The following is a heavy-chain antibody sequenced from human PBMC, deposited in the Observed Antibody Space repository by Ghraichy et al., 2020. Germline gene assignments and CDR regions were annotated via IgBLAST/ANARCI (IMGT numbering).Heavy chain of an antibody. Sequence: SETLSLTCTVSGGSISSGGYYWTWIRQRPGKGLEWIGYIYYSGSTHYNPSLKSRGTISADTSKNQFSLKLSSVTAADTAVYYCARLGEGVVSYFDYWGQGTLVTVSS. D-gene: IGHD4-23*01. CDR1: GGSISSGGYY. CDR3: ARLGEGVVSYFDY. V-gene: IGHV4-31*03. CDR2: IYYSGST. J-gene: IGHJ4*02.